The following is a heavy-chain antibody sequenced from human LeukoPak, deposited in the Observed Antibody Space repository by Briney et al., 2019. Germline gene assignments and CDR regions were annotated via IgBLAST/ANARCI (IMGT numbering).Heavy chain of an antibody. J-gene: IGHJ4*01. CDR1: GGSISSGDYY. CDR3: ARGGAARPAGFDY. D-gene: IGHD6-6*01. CDR2: IYYSGST. V-gene: IGHV4-30-4*08. Sequence: SQTLFLTCTVSGGSISSGDYYWSWIRQPPGKGLEWIGYIYYSGSTYYNPSLKSRVTISVDTSKNQFSLKLSSVTAADTAVYYCARGGAARPAGFDYWGQGTLVTVSS.